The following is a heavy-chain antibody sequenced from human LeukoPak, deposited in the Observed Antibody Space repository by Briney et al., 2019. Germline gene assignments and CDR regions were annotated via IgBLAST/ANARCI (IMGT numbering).Heavy chain of an antibody. J-gene: IGHJ4*02. D-gene: IGHD1-26*01. CDR2: ISWNSGSI. CDR1: GFTFDDYA. Sequence: PGGSLRLSCSASGFTFDDYAMHWVRQAPGKGLEWVSGISWNSGSIGYADSVKGRFTISRDNAKNSLYLQMNSLRAEDTALYYCAKDSSSWYGGSGGFDYWGQGTLVTVSS. CDR3: AKDSSSWYGGSGGFDY. V-gene: IGHV3-9*01.